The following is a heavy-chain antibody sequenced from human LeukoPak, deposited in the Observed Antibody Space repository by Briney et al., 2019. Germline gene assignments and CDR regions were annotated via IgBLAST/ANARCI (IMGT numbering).Heavy chain of an antibody. CDR2: ISSSSSYI. V-gene: IGHV3-21*01. Sequence: GGSLRLSCAASGFTFSSYSMNWVRQAPGKGLEWVSSISSSSSYIYYADSVKGRFTISRDNAKNSLYLQMNSLRAEDTAVYYCAKDRQWMVTGMDVWGQGTTVTVSS. D-gene: IGHD6-19*01. CDR3: AKDRQWMVTGMDV. CDR1: GFTFSSYS. J-gene: IGHJ6*02.